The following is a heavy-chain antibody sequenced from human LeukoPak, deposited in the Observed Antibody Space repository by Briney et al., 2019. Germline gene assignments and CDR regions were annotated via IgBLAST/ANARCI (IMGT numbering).Heavy chain of an antibody. Sequence: ASVKVSCKVSGYTLTELSMHWVRQAPGKGLEWMGGFDPEDGETIYVQKFQGRVTMTEDTSTDTAYMELSSLRSEDTAVYYCATDPLPYSSSWYGWFDPWGQGTLVTVSS. CDR3: ATDPLPYSSSWYGWFDP. V-gene: IGHV1-24*01. J-gene: IGHJ5*02. CDR1: GYTLTELS. D-gene: IGHD6-13*01. CDR2: FDPEDGET.